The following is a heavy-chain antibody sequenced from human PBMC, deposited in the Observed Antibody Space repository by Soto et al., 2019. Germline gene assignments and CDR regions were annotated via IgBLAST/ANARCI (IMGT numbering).Heavy chain of an antibody. Sequence: QVQLQESGPGLVKPSETLSLNCTVSGSITGYYWSWIRQPPGKRLEWIGYMFHGGTTKYNPSLKSRATLSLDTSKNQFSLSLTSATAADTALYYWARERKGFGYIEYWGQGALVTVSS. CDR1: GSITGYY. CDR2: MFHGGTT. D-gene: IGHD3-16*01. V-gene: IGHV4-59*01. J-gene: IGHJ4*02. CDR3: ARERKGFGYIEY.